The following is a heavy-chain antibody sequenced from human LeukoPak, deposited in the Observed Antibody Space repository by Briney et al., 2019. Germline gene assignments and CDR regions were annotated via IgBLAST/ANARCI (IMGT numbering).Heavy chain of an antibody. D-gene: IGHD6-19*01. CDR1: GFTFSDYY. J-gene: IGHJ4*02. CDR3: AREAAEAGIYDY. V-gene: IGHV3-11*01. CDR2: ISSRGFTI. Sequence: GGSLRLSCAAPGFTFSDYYTTWIRQAPGKGLEWVSYISSRGFTIYYADSVKGRFTISRDNAKNTLYLQMNSLRVEDTAVYYCAREAAEAGIYDYWGQGTLVTVSS.